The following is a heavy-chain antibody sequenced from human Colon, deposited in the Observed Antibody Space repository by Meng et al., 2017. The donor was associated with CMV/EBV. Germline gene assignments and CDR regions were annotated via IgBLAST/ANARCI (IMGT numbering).Heavy chain of an antibody. Sequence: GESLKISCAASGFPFSGYALAWVRQAPGKGLEWISAISGSGDSTYCADSVKGRFTISRDKSRNTLYLQLNSLRAEDTAVYYCAKGEGYDYWSSYADYWGQGTLVTVSS. V-gene: IGHV3-23*01. D-gene: IGHD3-3*01. J-gene: IGHJ4*02. CDR1: GFPFSGYA. CDR2: ISGSGDST. CDR3: AKGEGYDYWSSYADY.